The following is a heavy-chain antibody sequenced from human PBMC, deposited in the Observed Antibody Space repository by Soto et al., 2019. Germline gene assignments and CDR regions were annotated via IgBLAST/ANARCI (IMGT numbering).Heavy chain of an antibody. V-gene: IGHV3-23*01. CDR3: AKDRDCSGGSCNGLDY. CDR1: GFTFSSYA. CDR2: ISGSGGST. Sequence: EVQLLESGGGLVQPGGSLRLSCAASGFTFSSYAMSWVRQAPGKGLEWVSAISGSGGSTYYADSVKGRFTISRDNSKNTLYLQMNSLRAEDTGVYYCAKDRDCSGGSCNGLDYWGQGTLVTVSS. D-gene: IGHD2-15*01. J-gene: IGHJ4*02.